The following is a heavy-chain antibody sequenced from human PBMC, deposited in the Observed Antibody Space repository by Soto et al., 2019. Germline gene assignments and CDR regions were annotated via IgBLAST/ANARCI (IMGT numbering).Heavy chain of an antibody. CDR1: GGSVSSGSYY. Sequence: QVQLQESGPGLVKPSEILSLTCTVSGGSVSSGSYYWSWIRQPPGKGLEWIGYIYYSGSTNYNPSLKSRVTISVDRSKNQFSLKLSSVTAADTAVYYCARDRGRVATFKYYYYGMDVWGQGTTVTVSS. D-gene: IGHD5-12*01. CDR3: ARDRGRVATFKYYYYGMDV. J-gene: IGHJ6*02. CDR2: IYYSGST. V-gene: IGHV4-61*01.